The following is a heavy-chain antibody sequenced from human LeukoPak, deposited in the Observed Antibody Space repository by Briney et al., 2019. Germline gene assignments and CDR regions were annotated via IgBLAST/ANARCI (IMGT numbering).Heavy chain of an antibody. CDR2: INSDGSLT. CDR1: GFTFSSYL. CDR3: ARDLSGRYAFDI. Sequence: GGSLRLSCAASGFTFSSYLMHWVRQAPGKGLVWVSRINSDGSLTRYADSVKGGFTISRDNAKNTLYLQMNSLRDEDTAVYYCARDLSGRYAFDIWGQGTMVTVSS. D-gene: IGHD3-10*01. V-gene: IGHV3-74*01. J-gene: IGHJ3*02.